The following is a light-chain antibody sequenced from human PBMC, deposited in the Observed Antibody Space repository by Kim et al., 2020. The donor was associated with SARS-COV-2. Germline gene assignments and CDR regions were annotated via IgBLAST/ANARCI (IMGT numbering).Light chain of an antibody. J-gene: IGKJ5*01. Sequence: DIVMTQSPDSLAVSLGERGTITCKSSQSVLSSSNNRNYLSWHQQKPGQPPRLLIYGASSRKSGVPDRFGGSVSGTDFTLTISSLQAEDVAVYYCQQYYTTPITFGQGTRLEIK. CDR1: QSVLSSSNNRNY. CDR2: GAS. V-gene: IGKV4-1*01. CDR3: QQYYTTPIT.